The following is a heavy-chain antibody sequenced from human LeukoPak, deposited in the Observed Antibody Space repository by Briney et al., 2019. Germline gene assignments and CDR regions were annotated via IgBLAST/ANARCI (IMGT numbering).Heavy chain of an antibody. CDR3: ARAGGSTIFGVVIRANDFDY. J-gene: IGHJ4*02. V-gene: IGHV1-18*01. D-gene: IGHD3-3*01. CDR2: ISAYNGNT. CDR1: GYTFTSYG. Sequence: GASVKVSCKASGYTFTSYGISWVRQAPRQGLEWMGWISAYNGNTNYAQKLQGRVTMTTDTSTSTAYMELRSLRSDDTAVYYCARAGGSTIFGVVIRANDFDYWGQGTLVTVSS.